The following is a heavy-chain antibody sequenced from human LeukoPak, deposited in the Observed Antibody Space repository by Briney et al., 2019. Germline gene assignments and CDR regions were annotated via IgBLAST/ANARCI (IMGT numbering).Heavy chain of an antibody. J-gene: IGHJ5*02. CDR2: ISAYNGNT. CDR3: ARDPGIVVVAANWFDP. Sequence: ASVKVSCKASGYTFTSYGISWVRQAPGQGLEWMGWISAYNGNTNYAQKLQGRVTMTTDTSTSTAYMELRSLRSDDTAVYYCARDPGIVVVAANWFDPWGQGTLVTVSS. CDR1: GYTFTSYG. V-gene: IGHV1-18*01. D-gene: IGHD2-15*01.